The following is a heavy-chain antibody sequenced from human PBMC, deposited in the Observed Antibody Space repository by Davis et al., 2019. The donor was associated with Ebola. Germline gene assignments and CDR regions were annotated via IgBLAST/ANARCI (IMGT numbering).Heavy chain of an antibody. CDR3: ARQALAIYYYYYGMDV. CDR1: GYTFTSYA. D-gene: IGHD6-13*01. Sequence: AASVKVSCKASGYTFTSYAMHWVRQAPGQRLEWMGWISAYNGNTNYAQKLQGRVTMTTDTSTSTAYMELRSLRSDDTAVYYCARQALAIYYYYYGMDVWGQGTTVTVSS. V-gene: IGHV1-18*01. J-gene: IGHJ6*02. CDR2: ISAYNGNT.